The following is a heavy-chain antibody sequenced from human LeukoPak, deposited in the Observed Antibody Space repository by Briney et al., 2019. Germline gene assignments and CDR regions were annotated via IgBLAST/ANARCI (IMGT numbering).Heavy chain of an antibody. V-gene: IGHV5-51*01. CDR3: ARVGDPFGDNVWFDP. J-gene: IGHJ5*02. D-gene: IGHD2-21*02. Sequence: GESLKISCKGSGYSFTSYWTAWVRPMPGKGLEWMGIIYPGDSDTRYSPSFQGQVTISADKSISTAYLQWSTLKASDTAMYYCARVGDPFGDNVWFDPWGQGTLVTVSS. CDR1: GYSFTSYW. CDR2: IYPGDSDT.